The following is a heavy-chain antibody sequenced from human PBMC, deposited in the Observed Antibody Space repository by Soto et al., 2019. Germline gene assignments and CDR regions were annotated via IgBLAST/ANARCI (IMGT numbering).Heavy chain of an antibody. CDR3: ALTYTYYYDSSGYYPPEPFQP. V-gene: IGHV1-8*01. D-gene: IGHD3-22*01. CDR2: MNPNSGNT. CDR1: GYTFTSYD. Sequence: ASVKVSCKASGYTFTSYDINWVRQATGQGLEWMGWMNPNSGNTGYAQKFQGRVTMTRNTSISTAYMELSSLRSEDTAVYYCALTYTYYYDSSGYYPPEPFQPWVQGTLVTVS. J-gene: IGHJ1*01.